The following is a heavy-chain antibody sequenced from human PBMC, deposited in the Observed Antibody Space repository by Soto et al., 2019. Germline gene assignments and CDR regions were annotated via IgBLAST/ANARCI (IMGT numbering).Heavy chain of an antibody. CDR1: GGSFSGYY. V-gene: IGHV4-34*01. D-gene: IGHD2-15*01. CDR2: INHSGST. CDR3: ARAQRIVVVVAATLLHNWFDP. J-gene: IGHJ5*02. Sequence: SETLSLTCAVYGGSFSGYYWSWIRQPPGKGLEWIGEINHSGSTNYNPSLKSRVTISVDTSKNQFSLKLSSVTAADTAVYYCARAQRIVVVVAATLLHNWFDPWGQGTLVTVSS.